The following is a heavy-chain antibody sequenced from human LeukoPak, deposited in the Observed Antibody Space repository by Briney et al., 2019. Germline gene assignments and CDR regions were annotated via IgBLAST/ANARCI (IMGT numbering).Heavy chain of an antibody. CDR3: ARETKNPYSSSWTSH. CDR1: GFTFSSYS. V-gene: IGHV3-21*04. CDR2: ISSSSSYI. Sequence: GGSLRLSCAASGFTFSSYSMNWVRQAPGKGLEWVSSISSSSSYIYYADSVKGRFTISRDNAKNSLYLQMNSLRAEDTAVYYCARETKNPYSSSWTSHWGQGTLVTVSS. D-gene: IGHD6-13*01. J-gene: IGHJ4*02.